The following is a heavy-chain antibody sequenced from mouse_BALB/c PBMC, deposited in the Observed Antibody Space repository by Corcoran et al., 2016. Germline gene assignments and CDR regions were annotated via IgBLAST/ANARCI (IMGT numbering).Heavy chain of an antibody. Sequence: EVQLQQSGAELVKPGASVKLSCTASGFNIKDTYMHWVKQRREQGLEWIGRIDPANGNTKYDPKFQGKATITADTSSNTAYLQLSSLTSEDTAVYCCARDYRPSWFAYWGQGTLVTVSA. J-gene: IGHJ3*01. D-gene: IGHD2-14*01. CDR3: ARDYRPSWFAY. V-gene: IGHV14-3*02. CDR2: IDPANGNT. CDR1: GFNIKDTY.